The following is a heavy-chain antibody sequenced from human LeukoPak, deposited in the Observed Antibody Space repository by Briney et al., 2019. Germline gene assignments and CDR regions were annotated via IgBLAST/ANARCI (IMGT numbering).Heavy chain of an antibody. CDR3: ARVEADTAITGFDP. V-gene: IGHV4-34*01. Sequence: PSETLSLTCAVYGGSFSGYYWSWIRQPPGKGLEWIGEINHSGSTNYNPSLKSRVTISVDTSKNQFSLKLSSVTAADTAVYYCARVEADTAITGFDPWGQGTLVTVSS. D-gene: IGHD5-18*01. J-gene: IGHJ5*02. CDR2: INHSGST. CDR1: GGSFSGYY.